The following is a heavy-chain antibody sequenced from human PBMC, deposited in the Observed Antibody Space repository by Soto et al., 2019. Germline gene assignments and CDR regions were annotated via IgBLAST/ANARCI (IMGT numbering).Heavy chain of an antibody. CDR1: GFTFSSYA. V-gene: IGHV3-64D*06. CDR3: VKILETQNFEPAMDV. Sequence: GGSLRLSCSASGFTFSSYAMHWVRQAPGKGLEYVSAISSNGGSTYYADSVKGRFTISRDNSKNTLYLQMSSLRAEDTAVYYCVKILETQNFEPAMDVWGQGPTVTVYS. J-gene: IGHJ6*02. D-gene: IGHD2-15*01. CDR2: ISSNGGST.